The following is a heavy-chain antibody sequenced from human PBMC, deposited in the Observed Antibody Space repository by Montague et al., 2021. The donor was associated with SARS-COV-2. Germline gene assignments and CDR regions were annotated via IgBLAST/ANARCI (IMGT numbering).Heavy chain of an antibody. Sequence: SETLSLTCSVSGDSITSSGNTWGWIRQPPGKGLEWIGSLVYSGTAHYNPSLNSRGTISVDTSKNQLSLTLSYLTAADTAVYFCARQPGYCSGVSCQGYYTMDVWGQGTTVTVSS. J-gene: IGHJ6*02. CDR1: GDSITSSGNT. CDR2: LVYSGTA. V-gene: IGHV4-39*01. CDR3: ARQPGYCSGVSCQGYYTMDV. D-gene: IGHD2-15*01.